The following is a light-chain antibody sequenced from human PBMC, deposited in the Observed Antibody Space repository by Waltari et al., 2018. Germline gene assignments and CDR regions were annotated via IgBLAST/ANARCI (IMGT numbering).Light chain of an antibody. J-gene: IGKJ3*01. CDR3: QQSSSTPFT. CDR2: EAS. CDR1: QSISSS. V-gene: IGKV1-39*01. Sequence: DIQMTQSPSSLSASVGDRVTITCRASQSISSSLNWYQQKPGKAPKILLYEASSLQSGVPSRFSGSGSGTDFTLTISSLQPEDVSTYYCQQSSSTPFTFGPGTKVDIK.